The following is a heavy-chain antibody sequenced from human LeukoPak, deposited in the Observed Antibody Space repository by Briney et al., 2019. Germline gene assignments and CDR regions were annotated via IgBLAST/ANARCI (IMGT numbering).Heavy chain of an antibody. CDR3: ARGPAYSGSYPNWFDP. V-gene: IGHV3-48*03. J-gene: IGHJ5*02. Sequence: PGGSLRLSCAASGFTFSSYEMNWVRQAPGKVLEWVSYISSSGSTIYYADSVKGRFTISRDNAKNSLYLQMNSLRAEDTAVYYCARGPAYSGSYPNWFDPWGQGTLVTVSS. D-gene: IGHD1-26*01. CDR1: GFTFSSYE. CDR2: ISSSGSTI.